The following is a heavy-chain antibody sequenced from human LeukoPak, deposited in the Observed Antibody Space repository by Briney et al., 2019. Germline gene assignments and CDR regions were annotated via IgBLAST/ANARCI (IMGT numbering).Heavy chain of an antibody. V-gene: IGHV3-21*01. D-gene: IGHD3-22*01. CDR1: GFTFSSYS. J-gene: IGHJ4*02. Sequence: PGGSLRLSCAASGFTFSSYSMNWVRQAPGKGVEWVSSISSSSSYIYYADSVKGRFTISRDNAKNSLYLQMNSLRAEDTAVYYCARPDNYYDSSGYYYDYWGQGTLVTVSS. CDR3: ARPDNYYDSSGYYYDY. CDR2: ISSSSSYI.